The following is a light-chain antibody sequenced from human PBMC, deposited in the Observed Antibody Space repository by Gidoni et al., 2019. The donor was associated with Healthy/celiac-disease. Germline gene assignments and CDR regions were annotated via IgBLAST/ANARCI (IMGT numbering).Light chain of an antibody. V-gene: IGKV1-9*01. CDR3: QQLYISPTT. J-gene: IGKJ4*01. CDR2: AAA. Sequence: DVQLTQSPSFLSASVGARVTITCRASQYIGSSLAWYQRKSGEAPKFLIYAAATLQSGVPSRFSGSGSGTEFTLTISSLQAEDFATYYCQQLYISPTTFGGGTKVEIK. CDR1: QYIGSS.